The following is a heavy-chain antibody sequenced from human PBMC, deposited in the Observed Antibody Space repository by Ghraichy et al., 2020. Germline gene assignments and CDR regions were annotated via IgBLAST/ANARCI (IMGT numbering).Heavy chain of an antibody. CDR1: GGSVSTENYY. D-gene: IGHD4-23*01. J-gene: IGHJ2*01. CDR3: ARAVGGRDWYFDL. V-gene: IGHV4-61*01. Sequence: SETLSLTCTVTGGSVSTENYYWTWIRQPPGKRLEWIGYSYYSGSTTYNPSLRSRVTISVDTSKNQFSLKLSSVTAADTAVYYCARAVGGRDWYFDLWGRGTLVIVSP. CDR2: SYYSGST.